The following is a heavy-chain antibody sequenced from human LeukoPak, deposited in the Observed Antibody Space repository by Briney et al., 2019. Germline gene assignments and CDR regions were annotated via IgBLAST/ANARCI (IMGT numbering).Heavy chain of an antibody. CDR2: ISGSGGST. CDR3: AKGGVPAAAYWYFDL. V-gene: IGHV3-23*01. J-gene: IGHJ2*01. CDR1: GFTFSGYA. Sequence: GGSLRLSCAASGFTFSGYAMSWVRQAPGKGLEWVSAISGSGGSTYYADSVKGRFTISRDNSKNTLYLQMNSLRAEDTAVYYCAKGGVPAAAYWYFDLWGRGTLVTVSS. D-gene: IGHD2-2*01.